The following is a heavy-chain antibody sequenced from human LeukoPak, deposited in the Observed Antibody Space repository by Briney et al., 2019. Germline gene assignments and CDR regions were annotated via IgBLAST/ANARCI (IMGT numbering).Heavy chain of an antibody. CDR2: ISGSGGST. D-gene: IGHD2-21*01. Sequence: GRSLRLSCVASGFTFSTYSMSWVRQAPGKGLEWVSAISGSGGSTYYADSVKGRFTISRDNSKNTLYLQMNSLRAEDTAVYYCAKAYCGGDCLTWFDPWGQGTLVTVSS. J-gene: IGHJ5*02. CDR3: AKAYCGGDCLTWFDP. V-gene: IGHV3-23*01. CDR1: GFTFSTYS.